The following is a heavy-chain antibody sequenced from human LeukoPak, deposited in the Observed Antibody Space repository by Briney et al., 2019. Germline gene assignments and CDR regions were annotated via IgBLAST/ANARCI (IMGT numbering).Heavy chain of an antibody. CDR3: TSRRQDGW. J-gene: IGHJ4*02. CDR2: IKSKIDGGTI. CDR1: GFTFSDAW. D-gene: IGHD2-15*01. V-gene: IGHV3-15*01. Sequence: PGGSLRLSCVGSGFTFSDAWMTWVRQAPGQGLEWVGRIKSKIDGGTIEYAEPVKGRFTISRDDSRNTLYLQMSSLKTEDTAVYYCTSRRQDGWWGEGALVIVS.